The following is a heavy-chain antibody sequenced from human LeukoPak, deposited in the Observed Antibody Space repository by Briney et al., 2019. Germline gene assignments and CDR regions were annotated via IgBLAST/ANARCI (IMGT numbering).Heavy chain of an antibody. CDR3: ARHVPYYYDSSGYYYDI. CDR2: IYPGDSDT. CDR1: GYSFTSYW. Sequence: PGESLKISCKGSGYSFTSYWIGWVRQVPGKGLEWMGIIYPGDSDTRYSPSFQGQVTISADKSISTAYLQWSSLKASDTAMYYCARHVPYYYDSSGYYYDIWGQGTMVTVSS. D-gene: IGHD3-22*01. V-gene: IGHV5-51*01. J-gene: IGHJ3*02.